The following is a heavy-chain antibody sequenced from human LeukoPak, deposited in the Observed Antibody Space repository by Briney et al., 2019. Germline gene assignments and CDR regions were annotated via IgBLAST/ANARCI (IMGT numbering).Heavy chain of an antibody. CDR3: ATSGGSYWS. J-gene: IGHJ5*02. Sequence: GRSLRLSCTPSGFTFSNYGMHWVRQAPGKGLEWVAVVSYEGSTVYYADSVKGRFTISRDNSKNTLYLQMNSLRAEDTAVYYCATSGGSYWSWGQGTLVTVSS. CDR2: VSYEGSTV. CDR1: GFTFSNYG. D-gene: IGHD1-26*01. V-gene: IGHV3-30*03.